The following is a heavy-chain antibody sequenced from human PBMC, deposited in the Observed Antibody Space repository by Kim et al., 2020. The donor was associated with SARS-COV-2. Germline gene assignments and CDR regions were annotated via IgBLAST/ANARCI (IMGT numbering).Heavy chain of an antibody. J-gene: IGHJ6*02. Sequence: GGSLRLSCAASGFTFSSYGMHWVRQAPGKGLVWVARIKSAGSSTNYADSVKGRFTVSRDNAKNTLYLQMNSLRAEDTAVYYCARNYHMDVWGQGTTVTVS. CDR2: IKSAGSST. CDR3: ARNYHMDV. CDR1: GFTFSSYG. V-gene: IGHV3-74*01.